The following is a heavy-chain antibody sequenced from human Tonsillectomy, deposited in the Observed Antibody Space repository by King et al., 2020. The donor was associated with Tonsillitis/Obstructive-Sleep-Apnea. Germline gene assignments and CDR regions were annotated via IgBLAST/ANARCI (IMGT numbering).Heavy chain of an antibody. Sequence: VQLVESGGGLVQPGGSLRLSCAASGFTFSSYAMHWVRQAPGKGLDYVSAISSNGGSTYYANSVKGRFTISRDNSKNTLYLQMCSLRAEDMAVFYCARDRGVNVKGFDPWGQGTLVTVSS. CDR2: ISSNGGST. J-gene: IGHJ5*02. V-gene: IGHV3-64*01. CDR1: GFTFSSYA. CDR3: ARDRGVNVKGFDP. D-gene: IGHD3-10*01.